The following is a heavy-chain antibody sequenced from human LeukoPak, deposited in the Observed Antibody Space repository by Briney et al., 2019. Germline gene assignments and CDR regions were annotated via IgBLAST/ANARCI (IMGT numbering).Heavy chain of an antibody. CDR1: GFPLSSYW. J-gene: IGHJ4*02. D-gene: IGHD2-15*01. Sequence: PGGSLRLSCVASGFPLSSYWMTWVRQAPGKGLEWVSAISNNGGYTYYADSVQGRFTISRDNSKSTLCLQMNSLRAEDTAVYYCAKQLGYCSDGSCYFPYWGQGTLVTVSS. CDR3: AKQLGYCSDGSCYFPY. CDR2: ISNNGGYT. V-gene: IGHV3-23*01.